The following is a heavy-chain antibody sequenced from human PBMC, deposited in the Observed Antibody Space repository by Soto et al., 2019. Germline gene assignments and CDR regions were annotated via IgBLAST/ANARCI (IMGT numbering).Heavy chain of an antibody. CDR1: GYTFTSYD. CDR3: AAAPEALLLCFGEPRARDWFDP. Sequence: QVQLVQSGAEVKKPGASVKVSCKASGYTFTSYDINWVRQATGQGIEWMGWMNPNSGNTGYAQKFQGRVNMTRNTSKSTAYMELSSLRSEDTAVYYCAAAPEALLLCFGEPRARDWFDPWGQGTLVTVSS. V-gene: IGHV1-8*01. J-gene: IGHJ5*02. D-gene: IGHD3-10*01. CDR2: MNPNSGNT.